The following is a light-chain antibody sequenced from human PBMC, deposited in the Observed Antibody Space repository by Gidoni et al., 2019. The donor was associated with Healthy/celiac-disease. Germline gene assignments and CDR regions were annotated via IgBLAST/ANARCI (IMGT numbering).Light chain of an antibody. Sequence: DIQMTQSPSSLSASVGDRVTITCRASQSISSYLNWYQQKPGKAPKLLIYAASSLQSGVPSRFSGSGSGTDFTLTISSLQHEDFATYYCQQSYSTPPLTFXGXTKVEIK. CDR3: QQSYSTPPLT. V-gene: IGKV1-39*01. CDR1: QSISSY. J-gene: IGKJ4*01. CDR2: AAS.